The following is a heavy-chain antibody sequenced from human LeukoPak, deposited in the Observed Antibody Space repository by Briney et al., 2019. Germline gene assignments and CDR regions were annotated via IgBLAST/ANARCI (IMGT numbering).Heavy chain of an antibody. CDR1: GFTFSSYG. CDR2: IRYDGSNK. Sequence: GGSLRLSCAASGFTFSSYGMHWVRQAPGKGLEWVAFIRYDGSNKYYADSVKGRFTISRDNSKNTLYLQMNSLRAGDTAVYYCAKVGAGSGWYYYYYMDVWGKGTTVTVSS. J-gene: IGHJ6*03. V-gene: IGHV3-30*02. CDR3: AKVGAGSGWYYYYYMDV. D-gene: IGHD6-19*01.